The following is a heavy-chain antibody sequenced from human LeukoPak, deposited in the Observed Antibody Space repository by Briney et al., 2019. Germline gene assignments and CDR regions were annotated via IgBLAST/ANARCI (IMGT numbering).Heavy chain of an antibody. CDR2: IYTSGST. Sequence: PSETLSLTCTVSGGSISSGSYYWSWIRQPAGKGLEWIGRIYTSGSTNYNPSLKSRVTISVDTSKNQFSLKLSSVTAADTAVYYCARGAEEEDYDFGLGYMDVWGKGTTVTVSS. CDR1: GGSISSGSYY. V-gene: IGHV4-61*02. J-gene: IGHJ6*03. CDR3: ARGAEEEDYDFGLGYMDV. D-gene: IGHD3-3*01.